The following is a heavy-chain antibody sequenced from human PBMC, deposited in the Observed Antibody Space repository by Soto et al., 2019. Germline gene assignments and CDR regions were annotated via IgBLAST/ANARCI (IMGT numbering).Heavy chain of an antibody. Sequence: QVQLVQSGAEVKKPGASVKVSCKASGYTFTSYGISWVRQAPGQGLEWMGWISAYNGNTNYAQKLQGRVTMTTDTSTSTAYMELRSLRSDDTSVYYCARTRLDIVVLPAAILSGYYYGMDVWGQGTTFTVSS. V-gene: IGHV1-18*04. D-gene: IGHD2-2*02. CDR2: ISAYNGNT. CDR1: GYTFTSYG. J-gene: IGHJ6*02. CDR3: ARTRLDIVVLPAAILSGYYYGMDV.